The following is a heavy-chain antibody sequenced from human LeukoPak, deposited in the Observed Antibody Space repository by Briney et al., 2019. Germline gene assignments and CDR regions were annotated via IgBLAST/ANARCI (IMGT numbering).Heavy chain of an antibody. CDR1: GFTFSSYS. J-gene: IGHJ1*01. CDR3: ARWPLGFGELYIYFQH. CDR2: ISSSSSYI. D-gene: IGHD3-10*01. Sequence: PGGSLRLSCAASGFTFSSYSMNWVRLAPGKGLEWVSSISSSSSYIYYADSVKGRFTISRDNAKNSLYLQMNSLRAEDTAVYYCARWPLGFGELYIYFQHWGQGTLVTVSS. V-gene: IGHV3-21*01.